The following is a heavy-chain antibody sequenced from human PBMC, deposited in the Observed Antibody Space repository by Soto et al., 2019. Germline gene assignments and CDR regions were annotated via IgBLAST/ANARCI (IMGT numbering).Heavy chain of an antibody. Sequence: EVQLVESGGGLVQPGGSLRLSCAASGFTFSSYSMNWVRQAPGKGLEWDSYISSSSSTIYYADSVKGRFTISRDNAKNSLYLQMNSLRAEDTAVYYCARGGYCSGGSCYGLDYWGQGTLVTVSS. CDR2: ISSSSSTI. CDR1: GFTFSSYS. J-gene: IGHJ4*02. D-gene: IGHD2-15*01. CDR3: ARGGYCSGGSCYGLDY. V-gene: IGHV3-48*01.